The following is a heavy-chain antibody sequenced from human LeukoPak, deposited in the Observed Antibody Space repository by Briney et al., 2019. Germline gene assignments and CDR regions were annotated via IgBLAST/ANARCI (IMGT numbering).Heavy chain of an antibody. D-gene: IGHD3-22*01. CDR3: ARRTEYDSSGYYWDY. J-gene: IGHJ4*02. CDR1: GGSISSSSYY. CDR2: IYYSGST. V-gene: IGHV4-39*01. Sequence: SETLSLTRTVSGGSISSSSYYWGWIRQPPGKGLEWIGNIYYSGSTYYNSSLKSRVTISVDTSKNQFSLQLSSVTAADTAVYYCARRTEYDSSGYYWDYWGQGTLVTVSS.